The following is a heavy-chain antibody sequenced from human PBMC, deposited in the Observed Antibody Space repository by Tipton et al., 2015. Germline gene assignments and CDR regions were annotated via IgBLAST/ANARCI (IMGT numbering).Heavy chain of an antibody. CDR2: IAPNGYS. CDR3: ARVKAGYSGYVA. Sequence: TLSLTCAVSGEAITSSGWWSWVRQTPGKGLQWIGEIAPNGYSNYNPSLKTRVTISIDKSKNQFSLKVISVAAADTAVYYCARVKAGYSGYVAWGRGTLVTVSS. V-gene: IGHV4-4*02. D-gene: IGHD5-12*01. J-gene: IGHJ4*02. CDR1: GEAITSSGW.